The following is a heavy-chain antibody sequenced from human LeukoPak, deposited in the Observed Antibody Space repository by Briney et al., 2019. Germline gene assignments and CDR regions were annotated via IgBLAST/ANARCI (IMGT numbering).Heavy chain of an antibody. V-gene: IGHV5-51*01. CDR1: GYTFTSYW. J-gene: IGHJ6*02. CDR2: IFPRDSDA. D-gene: IGHD3-10*01. Sequence: GESLKISCETSGYTFTSYWIGWVRQMPGKGLECMGVIFPRDSDARYSPSFQGQVTMSADKSTNTAFLHWVSLKASDTAMYYCVRSLPGTLLRGYGMDVWGPGTTVIVS. CDR3: VRSLPGTLLRGYGMDV.